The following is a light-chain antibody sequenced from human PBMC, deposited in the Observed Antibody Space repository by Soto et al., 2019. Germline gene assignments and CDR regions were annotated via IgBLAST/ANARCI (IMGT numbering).Light chain of an antibody. CDR1: SSDVGGYNY. CDR2: EVS. V-gene: IGLV2-14*01. J-gene: IGLJ1*01. CDR3: SSYTSSSLYV. Sequence: QSVLTQPASVSGSPGQSITISCTGTSSDVGGYNYVSWYQQHSGKAPKLMIYEVSNRPSGVSNRFSGSKSGNTASLTISGLQAEDEADYYCSSYTSSSLYVFGTGTKLTVL.